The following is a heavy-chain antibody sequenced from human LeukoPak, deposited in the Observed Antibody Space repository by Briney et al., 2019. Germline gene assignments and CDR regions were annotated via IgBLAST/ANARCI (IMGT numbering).Heavy chain of an antibody. Sequence: SQTLSLTCVVSGDSISSGTYSWSWIRQPPGKGLEWIGYIFHTGSTFYNPSLKSRVTISVDTSKNQFSLRLNSVTAADTAVYYCARELWFANAPGSWLDPWGQGTLVTVSS. CDR1: GDSISSGTYS. D-gene: IGHD3-10*01. CDR2: IFHTGST. J-gene: IGHJ5*02. CDR3: ARELWFANAPGSWLDP. V-gene: IGHV4-30-2*01.